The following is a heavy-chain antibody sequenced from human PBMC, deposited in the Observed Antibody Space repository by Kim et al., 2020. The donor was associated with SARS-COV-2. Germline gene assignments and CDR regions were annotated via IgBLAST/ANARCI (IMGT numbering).Heavy chain of an antibody. CDR2: ISAYNGNT. Sequence: ASVKVSCKASGYTFTSYGISWVRQAPGQGLEWMGWISAYNGNTNYAQKLQGRVTMTTDTSTSTAYMELRSLRSDDTAVYYCARDSAGFPDCSSTSCHYYYYYGMDVWGQRTTVTVSS. CDR3: ARDSAGFPDCSSTSCHYYYYYGMDV. J-gene: IGHJ6*02. V-gene: IGHV1-18*01. D-gene: IGHD2-2*01. CDR1: GYTFTSYG.